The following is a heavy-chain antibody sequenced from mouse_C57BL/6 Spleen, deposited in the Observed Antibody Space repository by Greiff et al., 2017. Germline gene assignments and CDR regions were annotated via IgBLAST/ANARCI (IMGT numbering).Heavy chain of an antibody. CDR2: IDPNSGGT. Sequence: QVQLQQPGAELVKPGASVKLSCKASGYTFTSYWMHWVQQRPGRGLEWIGRIDPNSGGTKYNEKLSSKATLTVDQPSSTAYMQLSSLTSEDSAVDYCARRGLTGTGGAMDYWGQGTSVTVSS. V-gene: IGHV1-72*01. CDR1: GYTFTSYW. CDR3: ARRGLTGTGGAMDY. J-gene: IGHJ4*01. D-gene: IGHD4-1*01.